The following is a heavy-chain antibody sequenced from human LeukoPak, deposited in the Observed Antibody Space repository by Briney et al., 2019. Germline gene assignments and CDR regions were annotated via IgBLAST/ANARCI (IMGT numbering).Heavy chain of an antibody. J-gene: IGHJ4*02. V-gene: IGHV1-8*01. CDR3: ARVQFIAAVATDY. D-gene: IGHD6-13*01. CDR2: MNPNSGNT. CDR1: GYTLTSYD. Sequence: ASVKVSCKASGYTLTSYDINWVRQATGQGLEWMGWMNPNSGNTGYAQKFQGRVTMTRNTSISTAYMELSSLRSGDTAVYYCARVQFIAAVATDYWGQGTLVTVSS.